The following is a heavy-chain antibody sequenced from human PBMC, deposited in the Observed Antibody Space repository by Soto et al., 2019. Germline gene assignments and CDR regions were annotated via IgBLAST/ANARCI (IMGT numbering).Heavy chain of an antibody. J-gene: IGHJ3*01. CDR2: MSYEGSN. CDR1: GFTFSVYA. Sequence: QVHLVESGGGVVQPGRSLRLSCAASGFTFSVYALHWVRQAPGKGLDWLATMSYEGSNYGDSMKGRITISRDNSKNTLFLEMNSLRAEVTGVYYCVREGLQDDALDFWGQGTMVTVSS. D-gene: IGHD4-4*01. V-gene: IGHV3-30-3*01. CDR3: VREGLQDDALDF.